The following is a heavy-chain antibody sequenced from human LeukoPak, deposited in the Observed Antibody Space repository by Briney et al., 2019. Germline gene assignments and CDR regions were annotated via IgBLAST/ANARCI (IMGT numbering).Heavy chain of an antibody. D-gene: IGHD3-10*01. CDR2: MNSDGTSI. CDR3: ARGQNYYGSGSQTFDI. J-gene: IGHJ3*02. CDR1: GFTFTDFW. Sequence: GGSLRLSCAASGFTFTDFWMHWVRQLPGKGLVWVSRMNSDGTSISYVDSVKGRFTISRDNAKNSLYLQVSSLRAEDTAWYYCARGQNYYGSGSQTFDIWGQGTMVTVSS. V-gene: IGHV3-74*01.